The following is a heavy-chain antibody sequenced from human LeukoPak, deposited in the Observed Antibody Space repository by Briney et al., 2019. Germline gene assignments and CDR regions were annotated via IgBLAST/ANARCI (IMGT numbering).Heavy chain of an antibody. CDR2: ISYDGSNK. J-gene: IGHJ4*02. V-gene: IGHV3-30*18. D-gene: IGHD5-12*01. CDR3: AKDRGYSGYDWVNYFDC. Sequence: PGGSLRLSCAASGFTFSSYGMHWVRQAPGKGLEWVAVISYDGSNKYYADSVKGRFTISRDNSKNTLYLQMNSLRAEDTAVYYCAKDRGYSGYDWVNYFDCWGQGTLVTVSS. CDR1: GFTFSSYG.